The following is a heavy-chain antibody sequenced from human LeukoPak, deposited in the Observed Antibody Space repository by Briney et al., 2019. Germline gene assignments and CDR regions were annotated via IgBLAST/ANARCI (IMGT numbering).Heavy chain of an antibody. V-gene: IGHV1-18*01. CDR3: ARDREGVRDRYYYYYMDV. Sequence: GASVKVSCKASGYNFNNYGISWVRQAPGQGLQWMGWIIAYNGNTNYAQNFQGRVTMTTDTSTNTAYMELRSLRSDDTAVYYCARDREGVRDRYYYYYMDVWGTGTTVTVSS. CDR1: GYNFNNYG. D-gene: IGHD1-26*01. J-gene: IGHJ6*03. CDR2: IIAYNGNT.